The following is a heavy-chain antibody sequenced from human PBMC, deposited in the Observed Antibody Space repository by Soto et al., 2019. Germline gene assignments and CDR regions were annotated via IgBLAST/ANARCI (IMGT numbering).Heavy chain of an antibody. CDR2: XXPXXGXT. CDR1: GYTFTGYY. V-gene: IGHV1-2*02. CDR3: ARERYQVISDGMDV. J-gene: IGHJ6*02. D-gene: IGHD2-2*01. Sequence: ASVMVYCKASGYTFTGYYIHWVREAPGQGLEWXGWXXPXXGXTXXXQXXRGRVTLSRDTSINTAYLELSRLTFDDAAVYFCARERYQVISDGMDVWGQGTTVTVSS.